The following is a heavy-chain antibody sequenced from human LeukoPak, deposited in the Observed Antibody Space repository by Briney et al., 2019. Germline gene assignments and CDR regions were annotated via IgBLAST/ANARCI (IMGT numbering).Heavy chain of an antibody. CDR1: GFTFSSYS. D-gene: IGHD5-12*01. CDR3: ARDSTFSGYDIYYYGMDV. CDR2: ISSSSSTI. J-gene: IGHJ6*02. Sequence: GGSLRLSCAASGFTFSSYSMNWVRQAPGKGLEWVSYISSSSSTIYYADSVKGRFTISRDNAKNSLYLQMNSLRAEDTAVYYCARDSTFSGYDIYYYGMDVWGQGTTVTVSS. V-gene: IGHV3-48*04.